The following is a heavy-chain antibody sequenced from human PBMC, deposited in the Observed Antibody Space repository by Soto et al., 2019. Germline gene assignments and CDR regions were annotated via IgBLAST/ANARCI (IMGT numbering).Heavy chain of an antibody. Sequence: QVQLRESGPRLVKPSGTLSLTCAVSGSSITSSNWWTWVRQPPGKGLEWMGESYHSGSSNYNPSLKSRVTISVDKSKNQFFLKLTSVTAADTAVYYCARRYYYDSSGYYLGDWGQGTLVTVSS. CDR2: SYHSGSS. CDR3: ARRYYYDSSGYYLGD. CDR1: GSSITSSNW. J-gene: IGHJ4*02. D-gene: IGHD3-22*01. V-gene: IGHV4-4*02.